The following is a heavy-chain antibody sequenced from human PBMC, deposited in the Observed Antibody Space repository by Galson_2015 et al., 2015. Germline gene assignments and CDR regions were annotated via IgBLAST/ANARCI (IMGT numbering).Heavy chain of an antibody. CDR2: ISGNSGAI. J-gene: IGHJ4*02. V-gene: IGHV3-23*01. Sequence: SLRLSCAGSGFSIATYAMNWVRQAPGKGLEWVAAISGNSGAIYYADSVKGRFAISRDNSNNTLFLQMNSLRADDTAVYYCARDRPGISFPFDSWGQGTLVAVSS. CDR1: GFSIATYA. CDR3: ARDRPGISFPFDS. D-gene: IGHD3-10*01.